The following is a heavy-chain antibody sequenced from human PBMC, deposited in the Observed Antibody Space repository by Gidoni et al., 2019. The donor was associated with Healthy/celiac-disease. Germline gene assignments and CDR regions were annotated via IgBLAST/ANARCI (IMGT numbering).Heavy chain of an antibody. CDR1: GGSISSYY. CDR3: ARDGPLGDYYFDY. D-gene: IGHD4-17*01. V-gene: IGHV4-59*01. J-gene: IGHJ4*02. Sequence: QVQLQESGPGLVKPSETLSLTCTVSGGSISSYYWSWIRQPPGKGLEWIGYIYYSGSTNYNPSLKSRVTISVDTSKNQFSLKLSSVTAADTAVYYCARDGPLGDYYFDYWGQGTLVHRLL. CDR2: IYYSGST.